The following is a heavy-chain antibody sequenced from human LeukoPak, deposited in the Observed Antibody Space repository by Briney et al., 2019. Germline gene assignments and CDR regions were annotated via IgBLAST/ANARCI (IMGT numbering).Heavy chain of an antibody. V-gene: IGHV4-39*07. J-gene: IGHJ4*02. CDR2: IYYSGST. D-gene: IGHD3-10*01. Sequence: PSETLSLTCTVSGGSISSSSYYWGWIRQPPGKGLEWIGSIYYSGSTYYNPSLKSRVTISVDTSKNQFSLKLSSVTAADTAVYYCARGRGYYGSGRLFDYWGQGTLVTVSS. CDR3: ARGRGYYGSGRLFDY. CDR1: GGSISSSSYY.